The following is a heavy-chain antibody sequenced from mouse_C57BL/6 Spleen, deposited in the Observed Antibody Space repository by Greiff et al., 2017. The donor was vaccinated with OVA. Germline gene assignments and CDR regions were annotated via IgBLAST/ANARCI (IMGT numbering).Heavy chain of an antibody. J-gene: IGHJ2*01. CDR3: ARDYGSSYQGDY. CDR2: IYPGDGDT. V-gene: IGHV1-82*01. D-gene: IGHD1-1*01. CDR1: GYAFSSSW. Sequence: VQLQQSGPELVKPGASVKISCKASGYAFSSSWMNWVKQRPGKGLEWIGRIYPGDGDTNYNGKFKGKATLTADKSSSTASLQRSSLTSEDSAVYFCARDYGSSYQGDYWGQGTTLTVSS.